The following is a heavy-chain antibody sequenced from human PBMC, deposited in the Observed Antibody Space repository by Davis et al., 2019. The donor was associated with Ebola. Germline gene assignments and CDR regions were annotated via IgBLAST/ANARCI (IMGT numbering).Heavy chain of an antibody. CDR2: IKQDGSEK. CDR1: GFTFSSYW. CDR3: ARDVVVAVAGTPVDY. Sequence: GGSLRLSCAASGFTFSSYWMSWVRQAPGKGLEWVANIKQDGSEKYYVDSVKGRFTISRDNAKNSLYLQMNSLRAEDTAVYYCARDVVVAVAGTPVDYWGQGTLVTVSS. D-gene: IGHD6-19*01. V-gene: IGHV3-7*01. J-gene: IGHJ4*02.